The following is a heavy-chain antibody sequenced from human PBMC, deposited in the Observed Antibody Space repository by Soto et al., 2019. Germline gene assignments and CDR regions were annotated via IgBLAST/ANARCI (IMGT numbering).Heavy chain of an antibody. CDR3: ARDQEGTGWFDP. J-gene: IGHJ5*02. Sequence: SETLSLTCTVSGGSISSGGYYWSWIRQHPGKGLEWIGYIYYSGSTYYNPSLKSRVTISVDTSKNQFSLKLSSVTAADTAVYYCARDQEGTGWFDPWGQGTLVNVSS. CDR2: IYYSGST. V-gene: IGHV4-31*03. CDR1: GGSISSGGYY. D-gene: IGHD3-10*01.